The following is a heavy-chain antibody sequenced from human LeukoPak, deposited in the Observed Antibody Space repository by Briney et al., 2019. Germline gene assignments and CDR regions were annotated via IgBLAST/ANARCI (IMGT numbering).Heavy chain of an antibody. J-gene: IGHJ4*02. D-gene: IGHD2-2*01. CDR3: AKAVVVVPAATPFDY. CDR1: GFTFSSYA. V-gene: IGHV3-30*04. Sequence: GGSLRLSCAASGFTFSSYAMHWVRQAPGKGLEWVAVISYDGSNKYYADSVKGRFTISRDNSKITLYLQMNGLRAEDTALFYCAKAVVVVPAATPFDYWGLGTLVTVSS. CDR2: ISYDGSNK.